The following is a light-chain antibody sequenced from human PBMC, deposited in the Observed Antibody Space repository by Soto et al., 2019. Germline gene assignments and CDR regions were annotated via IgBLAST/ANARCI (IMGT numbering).Light chain of an antibody. CDR2: AAS. J-gene: IGKJ5*01. V-gene: IGKV1-39*01. CDR3: QQTYSTPIT. CDR1: QTITTS. Sequence: DIQMAPSPSSLFASVGDRVTISCRTSQTITTSLNWYRQKPGKAPDLLIYAASSLQSGVPSRFSGSGSGTDFTLTISSLQPEDFVTYYCQQTYSTPITFGQGTRLEIK.